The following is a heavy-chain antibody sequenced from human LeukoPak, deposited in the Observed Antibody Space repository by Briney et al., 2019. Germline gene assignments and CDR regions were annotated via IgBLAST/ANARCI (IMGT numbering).Heavy chain of an antibody. CDR1: GFTFSSYW. Sequence: GGSLRLSCAASGFTFSSYWMTWVRQAPGKGLEWVANIKQDGNEKYYVDSVRGRFTISRDNAKNSLYLQMNSLRAEDTAVYYCAYLNSHAFDIWGQGTMVTVSS. CDR2: IKQDGNEK. CDR3: AYLNSHAFDI. V-gene: IGHV3-7*01. J-gene: IGHJ3*02. D-gene: IGHD1-7*01.